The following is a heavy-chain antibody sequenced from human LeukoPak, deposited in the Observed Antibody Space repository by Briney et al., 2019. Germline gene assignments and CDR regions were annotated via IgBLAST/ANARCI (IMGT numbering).Heavy chain of an antibody. CDR1: GYTFTSYD. Sequence: VASVKVSCKASGYTFTSYDINWVRQATGQGLEWMGWMNPNSGNTGYAQKFQGRVTMTTDTSTSTAYMELRSLRSDDTAVYYCARDGPSGGSLHYWGQGTLVTVSS. V-gene: IGHV1-8*01. J-gene: IGHJ4*02. CDR3: ARDGPSGGSLHY. CDR2: MNPNSGNT. D-gene: IGHD2-15*01.